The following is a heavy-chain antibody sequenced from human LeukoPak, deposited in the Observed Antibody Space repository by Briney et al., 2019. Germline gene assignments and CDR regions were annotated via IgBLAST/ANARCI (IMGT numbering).Heavy chain of an antibody. CDR1: GYTFTNYA. J-gene: IGHJ4*02. CDR3: ARGRVAAALNY. CDR2: ISAYNGNT. V-gene: IGHV1-18*01. D-gene: IGHD6-13*01. Sequence: ASVKVSCKASGYTFTNYAISWVRQAPGQGLEWVGWISAYNGNTNYAQKLQGRVTMTTDTSTSTAYMDLRSLRAEDTAVYYCARGRVAAALNYWGQGTLVTVSS.